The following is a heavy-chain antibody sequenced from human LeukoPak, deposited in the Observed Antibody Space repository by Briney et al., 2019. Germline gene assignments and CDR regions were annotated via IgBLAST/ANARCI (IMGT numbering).Heavy chain of an antibody. CDR3: TKEGM. CDR1: GFTSSTSS. Sequence: PGGSLRLSCATSGFTSSTSSMNWVPHAPQKSLEWVAYIKKDGSEEKYMDSVKGRFTISRDNTKNSLYLQMGSLRVEDTALYYWTKEGMWGQGTMVTVSS. J-gene: IGHJ3*01. CDR2: IKKDGSEE. V-gene: IGHV3-7*05.